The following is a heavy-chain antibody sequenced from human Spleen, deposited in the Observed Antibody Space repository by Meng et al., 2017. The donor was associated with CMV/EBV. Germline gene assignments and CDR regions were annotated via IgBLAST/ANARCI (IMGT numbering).Heavy chain of an antibody. D-gene: IGHD6-19*01. Sequence: GGSLRLSCAASGFSFDEYTMHWVRQVQGKGLEWVSLISWDGGSTYYADSVKGRFTISRDNGKNPLYLQMNSLRAEDTALYYRAKPPAGHWLFFEYWGQGTLVTVSS. J-gene: IGHJ4*02. CDR1: GFSFDEYT. V-gene: IGHV3-43*01. CDR3: AKPPAGHWLFFEY. CDR2: ISWDGGST.